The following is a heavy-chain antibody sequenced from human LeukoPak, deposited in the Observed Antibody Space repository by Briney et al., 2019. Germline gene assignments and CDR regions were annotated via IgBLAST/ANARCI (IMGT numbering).Heavy chain of an antibody. J-gene: IGHJ5*01. V-gene: IGHV3-7*03. CDR2: IRQDGGDR. Sequence: GGSLRLSCAASGFTSNNYYMGWVRQAPGKGLEWVANIRQDGGDRNYVDSVKGRLTISRDNVKNLMFLQMNSLRVEDTAVYYCARAGVYNNNRYWFDSWGQGTLATVSS. CDR3: ARAGVYNNNRYWFDS. D-gene: IGHD1-14*01. CDR1: GFTSNNYY.